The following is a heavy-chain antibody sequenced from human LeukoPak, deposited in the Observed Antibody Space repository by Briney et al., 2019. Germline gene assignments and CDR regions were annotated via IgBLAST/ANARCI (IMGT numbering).Heavy chain of an antibody. Sequence: GGSLRLSCAASGYTFSDFSVNWVRQAPGKGLEWVSTISVRSNYRYYADSVGGRFTISRDDARDSLFLQMNSLRAEDTAVYFCVRLRRNSDRSGYYYYYDYWGQGTLATVSS. V-gene: IGHV3-21*01. CDR2: ISVRSNYR. J-gene: IGHJ4*02. CDR1: GYTFSDFS. D-gene: IGHD3-22*01. CDR3: VRLRRNSDRSGYYYYYDY.